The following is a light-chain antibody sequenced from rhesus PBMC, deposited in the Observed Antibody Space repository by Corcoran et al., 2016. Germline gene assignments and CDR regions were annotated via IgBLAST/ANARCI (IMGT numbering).Light chain of an antibody. CDR2: RAS. CDR1: QGVSNW. J-gene: IGKJ1*01. CDR3: QKHDNSPWT. V-gene: IGKV1-69*01. Sequence: DIQMTQSPSSLSASVGDRVTITCRASQGVSNWLAWYQQKPGKAPKLLIYRASNLETGVPSRFSGRGFGTDFTLTISSLQPEDRATYYCQKHDNSPWTFGQGTKVEIK.